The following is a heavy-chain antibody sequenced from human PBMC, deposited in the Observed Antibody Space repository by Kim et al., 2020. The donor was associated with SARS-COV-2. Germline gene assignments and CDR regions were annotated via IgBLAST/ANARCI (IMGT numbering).Heavy chain of an antibody. D-gene: IGHD3-3*01. CDR2: INTNTGNP. V-gene: IGHV7-4-1*02. Sequence: ASVKVSCKASGYTFTSYAMNWVLQAPGQGLEWMGWINTNTGNPTYAQGFTGRFVFSFDTSVSTAYLQISSLKAEDTAVYYCARDRGYDFWSGYYYYYMDVWGKGTTVTVSS. J-gene: IGHJ6*03. CDR3: ARDRGYDFWSGYYYYYMDV. CDR1: GYTFTSYA.